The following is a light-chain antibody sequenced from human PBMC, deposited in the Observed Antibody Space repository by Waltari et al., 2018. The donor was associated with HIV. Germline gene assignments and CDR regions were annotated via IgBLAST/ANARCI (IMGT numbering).Light chain of an antibody. J-gene: IGLJ2*01. V-gene: IGLV2-14*03. CDR1: TSDVGGYNS. CDR3: SSYTSSDTVV. Sequence: QSALTQPASVSGSPGQSITISCTGTTSDVGGYNSVSWYQQHPAKAPKLVILEVSSRPAGGSNRFSGSKSGNTASLTISGLQAEDEAYYYCSSYTSSDTVVFGGGTKVTVL. CDR2: EVS.